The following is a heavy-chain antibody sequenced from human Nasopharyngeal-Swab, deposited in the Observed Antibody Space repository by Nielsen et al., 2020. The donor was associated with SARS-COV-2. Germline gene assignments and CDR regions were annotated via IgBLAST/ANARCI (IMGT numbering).Heavy chain of an antibody. CDR2: ISYDGSNK. J-gene: IGHJ4*02. CDR3: AKVHVDTAMVMDY. Sequence: GESLKISCAASGFTFSSYGMHWVRQAPGKGLEWVAVISYDGSNKYYADSVKGRFTISRDNSKNTLYLQMNSLRAEDTAVYYCAKVHVDTAMVMDYWGQGTLGTVS. V-gene: IGHV3-30*18. CDR1: GFTFSSYG. D-gene: IGHD5-18*01.